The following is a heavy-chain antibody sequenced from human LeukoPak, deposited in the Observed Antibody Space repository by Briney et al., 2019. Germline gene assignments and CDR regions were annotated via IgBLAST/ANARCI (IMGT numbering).Heavy chain of an antibody. CDR3: ARDSGTTGEVKFDP. D-gene: IGHD1-7*01. CDR1: GGSISSYY. CDR2: IYYSGST. Sequence: SETLSLTCTVSGGSISSYYWSWIRQPPGKGLEWIGYIYYSGSTTYNPSLESRVTMSLDTSKNHFSLKLRSVTAADTAVYYCARDSGTTGEVKFDPWGQGTLVTVSS. V-gene: IGHV4-59*12. J-gene: IGHJ5*02.